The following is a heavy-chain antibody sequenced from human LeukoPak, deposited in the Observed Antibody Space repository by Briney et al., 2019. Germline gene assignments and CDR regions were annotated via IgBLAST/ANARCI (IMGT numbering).Heavy chain of an antibody. J-gene: IGHJ4*02. CDR3: ARRWGGTNWVDY. D-gene: IGHD1-1*01. CDR1: GYTFTSYA. V-gene: IGHV1-3*01. Sequence: GASVKVSCKASGYTFTSYAMHWVRQAPGQRLEWMGWINAGNGNTKYSQKFQGRVTITRDTSASTAYMELSSLRSEDTVVYYCARRWGGTNWVDYWGQGTLVTVSS. CDR2: INAGNGNT.